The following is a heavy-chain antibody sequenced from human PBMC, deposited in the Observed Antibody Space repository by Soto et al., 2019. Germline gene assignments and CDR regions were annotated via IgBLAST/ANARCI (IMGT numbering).Heavy chain of an antibody. CDR1: GGSISSGGYY. Sequence: KTSETLSLTCTVSGGSISSGGYYWSWIRQHPGKGLEWIGYIYYSGSTYYNPSLKSRVTISVDTSKNQFSLKLSSVTAADTAVYYCARGDYYDSSGYGLFSTPPPRYNWFDPWGQGTLVTVSS. D-gene: IGHD3-22*01. V-gene: IGHV4-31*03. CDR2: IYYSGST. CDR3: ARGDYYDSSGYGLFSTPPPRYNWFDP. J-gene: IGHJ5*02.